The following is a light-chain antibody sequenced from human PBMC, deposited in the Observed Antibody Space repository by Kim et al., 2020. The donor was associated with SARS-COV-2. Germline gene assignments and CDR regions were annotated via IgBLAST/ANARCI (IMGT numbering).Light chain of an antibody. V-gene: IGLV6-57*03. J-gene: IGLJ2*01. CDR2: EQN. CDR3: QSSDDTSVV. Sequence: GKTVNVSCTRNSGSIASSTVQWYRQRPGSAPTTVIYEQNRRPSGVPNRFSGSIDTSSNSASLSISGLTTEDEADYYCQSSDDTSVVIGGGTKVTVL. CDR1: SGSIASST.